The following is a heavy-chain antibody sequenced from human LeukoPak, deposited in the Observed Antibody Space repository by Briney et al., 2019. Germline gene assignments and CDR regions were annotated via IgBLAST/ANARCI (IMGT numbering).Heavy chain of an antibody. CDR3: ARARFVRFLTRAFLDDY. D-gene: IGHD3-9*01. V-gene: IGHV4-39*07. CDR1: GGSISSSSYY. Sequence: SETLSLTCTVSGGSISSSSYYWGWIRQPPGKGLEWIGSIYYSGSTYYNPSLKSRVTISVDTSKNQFSLKLSSVTAADTAVYYCARARFVRFLTRAFLDDYWGQGTLVTVSS. CDR2: IYYSGST. J-gene: IGHJ4*02.